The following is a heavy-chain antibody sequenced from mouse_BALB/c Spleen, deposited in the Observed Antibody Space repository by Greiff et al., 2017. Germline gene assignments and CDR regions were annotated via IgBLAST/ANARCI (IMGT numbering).Heavy chain of an antibody. V-gene: IGHV1-67*01. CDR1: GYTFTDYA. J-gene: IGHJ2*01. Sequence: VQRVESGPELVRPGVSVKISCKGSGYTFTDYAMHWVKQSHAKSLEWIGVISTYYGNTNYNQKFKGKATMTVDKSSSTAYMELARLTSEDSAIYYCARSGTGYFDYWGQGTTLTVSS. CDR2: ISTYYGNT. CDR3: ARSGTGYFDY. D-gene: IGHD2-14*01.